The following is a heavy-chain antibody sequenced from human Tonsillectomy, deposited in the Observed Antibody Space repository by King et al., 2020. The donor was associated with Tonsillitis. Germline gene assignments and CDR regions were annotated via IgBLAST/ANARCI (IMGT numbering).Heavy chain of an antibody. CDR1: GFSLNTSGMC. V-gene: IGHV2-70*11. CDR3: ARNLGNFYGSGGMDA. J-gene: IGHJ6*02. Sequence: VTLKESGPALVKPTQTLTLTCTFSGFSLNTSGMCVTWIRQPPGKALEWLARIDWDDDKYYSTSLKTRLTISKGTSKNQVVLTMANMAPLDTATYYCARNLGNFYGSGGMDAWGQGTTVTVSS. D-gene: IGHD3-10*01. CDR2: IDWDDDK.